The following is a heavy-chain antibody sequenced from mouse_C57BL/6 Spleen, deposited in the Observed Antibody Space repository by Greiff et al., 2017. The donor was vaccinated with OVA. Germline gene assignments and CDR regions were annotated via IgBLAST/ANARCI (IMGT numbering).Heavy chain of an antibody. V-gene: IGHV1-61*01. D-gene: IGHD2-3*01. CDR2: IYPSDSET. CDR3: ARPYDGYYAY. Sequence: VQLQQPGAELVRPGSSVKLSCKASGYTFTSYWMDWVKQRPGQGLEWIGNIYPSDSETHYNQKFKDKATLTVDKSSSTAYMQLSSLTSEDSAVYYCARPYDGYYAYWGQGTLVTVSA. CDR1: GYTFTSYW. J-gene: IGHJ3*01.